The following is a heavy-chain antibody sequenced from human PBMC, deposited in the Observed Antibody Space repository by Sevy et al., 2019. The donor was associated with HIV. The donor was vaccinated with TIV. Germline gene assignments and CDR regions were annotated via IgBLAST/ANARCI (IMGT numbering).Heavy chain of an antibody. CDR1: GFTFSSYG. Sequence: GGSLRLSCAASGFTFSSYGMHWVRQAPGKGLEWVAVIWYDGSNKYYADSVKGRFTISRDNSKNTLYLQMNSLRAEDTAVYYCARDRLGFPVDVWGQGTTVTVSS. J-gene: IGHJ6*02. D-gene: IGHD6-25*01. V-gene: IGHV3-33*01. CDR3: ARDRLGFPVDV. CDR2: IWYDGSNK.